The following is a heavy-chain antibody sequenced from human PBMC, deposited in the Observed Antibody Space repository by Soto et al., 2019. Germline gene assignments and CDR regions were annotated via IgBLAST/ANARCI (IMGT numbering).Heavy chain of an antibody. CDR2: IYSGGST. V-gene: IGHV3-66*01. J-gene: IGHJ4*02. CDR1: GFTVSSNY. Sequence: GGSLRLSCAASGFTVSSNYMSWVRQAPGKGLEWVSVIYSGGSTYYADSVKGRFTISRDNSKNTLYLQMNSLRAEDTAVYYCARGGRGYSCYGHFDYWGQGTLVTVSS. CDR3: ARGGRGYSCYGHFDY. D-gene: IGHD5-12*01.